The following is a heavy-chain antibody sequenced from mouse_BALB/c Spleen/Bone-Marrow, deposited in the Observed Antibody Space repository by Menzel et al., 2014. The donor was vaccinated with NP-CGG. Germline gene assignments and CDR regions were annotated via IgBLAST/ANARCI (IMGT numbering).Heavy chain of an antibody. CDR2: IHPGDGDT. V-gene: IGHV1-80*01. CDR3: ARVYYGNLDY. CDR1: GYTFTNFW. D-gene: IGHD2-1*01. J-gene: IGHJ2*01. Sequence: VKLQESGAELVRPGSSVKISCKASGYTFTNFWMNWVRQRPGQGLEWIGQIHPGDGDTNNNGKFKGKVTLTTDKSSSTAYMQLSSLSSEDSAVYFCARVYYGNLDYWGQGTTLTVSS.